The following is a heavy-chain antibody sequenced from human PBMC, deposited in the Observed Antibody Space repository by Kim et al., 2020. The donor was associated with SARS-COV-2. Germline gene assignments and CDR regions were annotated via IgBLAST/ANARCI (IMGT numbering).Heavy chain of an antibody. Sequence: ASVKVSCKASGYTLTNHGMHWARQAPGQGLEWMGWIDTGNGNTEYSEKSQGRVTITRVTSASTVYMDLSSLRSEDTAMYYCARDQGGSTWDWDFWGQGPL. CDR1: GYTLTNHG. CDR3: ARDQGGSTWDWDF. J-gene: IGHJ4*02. CDR2: IDTGNGNT. V-gene: IGHV1-3*04. D-gene: IGHD2-15*01.